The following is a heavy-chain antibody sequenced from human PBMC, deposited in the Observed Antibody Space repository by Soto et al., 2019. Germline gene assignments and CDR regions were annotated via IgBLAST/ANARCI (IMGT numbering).Heavy chain of an antibody. J-gene: IGHJ6*02. CDR1: GGTFSSYA. CDR2: IIPIFGTV. Sequence: GASVKVSCKASGGTFSSYAISWVRQARGQGLEWMGGIIPIFGTVNYAQKFQGRVTITADESTSTAYMELSSLRSEDTAVYYCARDIGPDTYYYYGMDVWGQGTTVTVSS. D-gene: IGHD1-26*01. CDR3: ARDIGPDTYYYYGMDV. V-gene: IGHV1-69*13.